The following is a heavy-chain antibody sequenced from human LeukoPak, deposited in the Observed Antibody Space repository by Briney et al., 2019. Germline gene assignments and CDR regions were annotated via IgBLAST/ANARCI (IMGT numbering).Heavy chain of an antibody. CDR3: AKDFLSGGSSWYSDAFDI. V-gene: IGHV3-30*18. Sequence: QPGRSLRLSCAASGFTFSSYGVHGLPQAPDKALEGGAVISYDGSNKYYADSVKGRFTISRDNSKNTLYLQMNSLRAEDTAVYYCAKDFLSGGSSWYSDAFDIWGQGTMVTVSA. CDR1: GFTFSSYG. D-gene: IGHD6-13*01. CDR2: ISYDGSNK. J-gene: IGHJ3*02.